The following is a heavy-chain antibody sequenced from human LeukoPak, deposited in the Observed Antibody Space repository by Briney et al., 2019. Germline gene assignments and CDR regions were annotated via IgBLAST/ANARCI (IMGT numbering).Heavy chain of an antibody. CDR1: GGSISSSNW. CDR3: ASSPSESYYYDSSGYYP. Sequence: PSGTLSLTCAVSGGSISSSNWWSWVRQPPGKGLEWIGEIYHSGSTNYNPSLKSRVTISVDKSKNQFSLKLSSVTAADTAVYYCASSPSESYYYDSSGYYPWVQGTLVTVSS. D-gene: IGHD3-22*01. J-gene: IGHJ5*02. V-gene: IGHV4-4*02. CDR2: IYHSGST.